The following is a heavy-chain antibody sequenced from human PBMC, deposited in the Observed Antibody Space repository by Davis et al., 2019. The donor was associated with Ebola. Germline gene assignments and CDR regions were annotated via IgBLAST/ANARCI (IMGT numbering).Heavy chain of an antibody. CDR2: ISSSSSTI. CDR1: GFTFSDYY. D-gene: IGHD2-21*01. J-gene: IGHJ4*02. Sequence: GESLKISCAASGFTFSDYYMNWIRQAPGKGLEWVSYISSSSSTIYYADSVEGRFTISRDNAKNSLYLQMNSLRAEDTAVYYCARARGIADYWGQGTLVTVSS. CDR3: ARARGIADY. V-gene: IGHV3-11*04.